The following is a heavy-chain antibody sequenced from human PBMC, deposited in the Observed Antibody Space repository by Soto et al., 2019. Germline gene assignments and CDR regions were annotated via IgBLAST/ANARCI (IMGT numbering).Heavy chain of an antibody. CDR2: IAHDGSIT. CDR1: GFTFSNYG. V-gene: IGHV3-30*18. Sequence: QVQLVESGGGVVPPGRSLRLSCAASGFTFSNYGMHWVRQAPGKGLEWVAVIAHDGSITSYADSVKRRFTVSRDNANIAVFLQMNSLRTEYTALYYCAKGGAYDYVWENNLYSGGVGPWGQGTAVSVSS. J-gene: IGHJ5*02. D-gene: IGHD3-16*02. CDR3: AKGGAYDYVWENNLYSGGVGP.